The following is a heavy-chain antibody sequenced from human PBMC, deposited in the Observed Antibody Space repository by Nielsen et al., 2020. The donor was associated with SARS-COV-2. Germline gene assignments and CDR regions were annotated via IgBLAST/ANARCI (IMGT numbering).Heavy chain of an antibody. CDR1: GYSFTSYW. D-gene: IGHD6-13*01. CDR3: ARQSVFAAAAGTGFDY. J-gene: IGHJ4*02. Sequence: GESLKISCKGSGYSFTSYWIGWVRQMPGKGLEWMGIIYPGDSDTRYSPSFQGQVTISADKSISTAYLQWSSLKASDTAMYYCARQSVFAAAAGTGFDYWGQGTLVTVFS. V-gene: IGHV5-51*01. CDR2: IYPGDSDT.